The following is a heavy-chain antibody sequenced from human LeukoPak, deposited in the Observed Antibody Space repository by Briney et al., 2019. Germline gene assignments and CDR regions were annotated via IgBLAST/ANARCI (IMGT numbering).Heavy chain of an antibody. CDR2: ISAYNGNT. J-gene: IGHJ4*02. CDR3: ARVVYDYVWGSYRSQEYYFDY. Sequence: ASVKVSCKASGYTFTSYGISWVRQAPGQGLEWMGWISAYNGNTNYAQKLQGRVTMTTDTSTSTAYMELRSLRSDDTAVYCCARVVYDYVWGSYRSQEYYFDYWGQGTLVTVSS. CDR1: GYTFTSYG. D-gene: IGHD3-16*02. V-gene: IGHV1-18*01.